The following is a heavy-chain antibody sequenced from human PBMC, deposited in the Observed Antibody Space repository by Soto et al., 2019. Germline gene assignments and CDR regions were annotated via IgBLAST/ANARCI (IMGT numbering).Heavy chain of an antibody. D-gene: IGHD5-18*01. CDR3: ARGRGRYSYGKAYFDY. Sequence: ETLSLTCAVYGGSFSGYYWSWIRQPPVKGLEWIGEINHSGSTNYNPSLKSRVTISVDTSKNQFSLKLSSVTAADTAVYYCARGRGRYSYGKAYFDYWGQGTLVTVSS. CDR1: GGSFSGYY. CDR2: INHSGST. V-gene: IGHV4-34*01. J-gene: IGHJ4*02.